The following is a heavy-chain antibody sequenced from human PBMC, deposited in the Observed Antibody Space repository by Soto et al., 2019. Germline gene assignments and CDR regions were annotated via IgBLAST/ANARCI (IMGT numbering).Heavy chain of an antibody. D-gene: IGHD6-13*01. Sequence: QVQLVQSGAEVKKPGASVKVSCKASGYTFTSYGISWVRQAPGQGLEWMGWISAYNGNTNYVQKLQGRVTMTTDTSTSTAYMELRSLRSDDTAVYYCARVPPRWGSSWYSDYWGQGTLVTVSS. CDR2: ISAYNGNT. CDR1: GYTFTSYG. V-gene: IGHV1-18*04. CDR3: ARVPPRWGSSWYSDY. J-gene: IGHJ4*02.